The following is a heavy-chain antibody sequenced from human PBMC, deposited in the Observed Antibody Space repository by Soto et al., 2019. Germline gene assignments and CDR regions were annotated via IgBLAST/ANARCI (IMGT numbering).Heavy chain of an antibody. CDR2: IYYSGST. CDR1: GGSISSGGYY. Sequence: QVQLQESGPGLVKPSQTLSLTCTVSGGSISSGGYYWSWIRQHPGKGLEWIGYIYYSGSTYYNPSLKSRINISVETSKNQFSLRRSSVTAADTAVYYCAREGGIVGATAADYWGQGTLVTVSS. V-gene: IGHV4-31*03. D-gene: IGHD1-26*01. J-gene: IGHJ4*02. CDR3: AREGGIVGATAADY.